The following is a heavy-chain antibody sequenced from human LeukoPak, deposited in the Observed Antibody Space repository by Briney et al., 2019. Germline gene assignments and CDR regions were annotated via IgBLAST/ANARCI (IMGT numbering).Heavy chain of an antibody. CDR3: ERSVDTAMGLESGWFDR. V-gene: IGHV3-7*05. D-gene: IGHD5-18*01. Sequence: GGSLRLSCAASGFTFSSYWMSWVRQAPGKGLEWVAHIKQDGSEKYYVGSVKGRFTISRDNAKNSLYLQMNSLRAEDTAVYYCERSVDTAMGLESGWFDRWGQGTLVSVSS. J-gene: IGHJ5*02. CDR2: IKQDGSEK. CDR1: GFTFSSYW.